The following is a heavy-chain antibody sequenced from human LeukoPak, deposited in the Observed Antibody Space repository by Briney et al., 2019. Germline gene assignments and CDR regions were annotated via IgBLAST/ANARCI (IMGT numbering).Heavy chain of an antibody. CDR3: TTDLSGESYYYDSSGYLDY. CDR2: IKSKTDGGTT. J-gene: IGHJ4*02. D-gene: IGHD3-22*01. V-gene: IGHV3-15*01. Sequence: PGGSLRLSCAASGFTFSNAWMSWVRQAPGKGLEWVGRIKSKTDGGTTDYAAPVKGRFTISRDDSKNTLYLQMNSLKTEDTAVYYCTTDLSGESYYYDSSGYLDYWGQGTLVTVSS. CDR1: GFTFSNAW.